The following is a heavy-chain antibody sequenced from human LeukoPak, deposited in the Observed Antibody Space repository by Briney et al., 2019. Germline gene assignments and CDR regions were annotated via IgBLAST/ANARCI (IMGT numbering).Heavy chain of an antibody. CDR1: GGSISDYY. D-gene: IGHD5-24*01. CDR2: IYTSGST. CDR3: ARYRRDGYKVQFDY. J-gene: IGHJ4*02. V-gene: IGHV4-4*07. Sequence: NPSETLSLTCSVSGGSISDYYWSWIRQPAGRGLEWVGRIYTSGSTNYNPSLKSRVTMSVDTSKNQFSLKLSSVTAADTAVYYCARYRRDGYKVQFDYWGQGTLVTVSS.